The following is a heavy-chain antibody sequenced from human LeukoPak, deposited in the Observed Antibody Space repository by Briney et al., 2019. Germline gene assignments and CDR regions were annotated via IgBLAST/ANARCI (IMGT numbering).Heavy chain of an antibody. CDR2: ISHSSSGT. V-gene: IGHV3-23*01. Sequence: RPGGSLRLSCAGSGFTFSSYAMSWVRQAPGKGLEWVSAISHSSSGTYYLDSVKGRFTISRDNSKNTLYMQMNSLKTEDTALYYCTTDLRLAVAASVPGGYWGQGTLVTVSS. CDR3: TTDLRLAVAASVPGGY. D-gene: IGHD6-19*01. CDR1: GFTFSSYA. J-gene: IGHJ4*02.